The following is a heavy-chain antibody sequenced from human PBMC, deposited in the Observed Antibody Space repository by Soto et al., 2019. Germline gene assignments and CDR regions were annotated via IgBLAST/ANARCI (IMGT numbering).Heavy chain of an antibody. D-gene: IGHD3-16*01. J-gene: IGHJ6*02. CDR1: GGSVSSGGYY. CDR2: IYYSGST. Sequence: SESLSRTCTVSGGSVSSGGYYWSLIRQRPAKGLEWIGYIYYSGSTYYNPSLKSRVTISVDTSKNQFSLKLSSVTAADTAVYYCARDFAEGGGNYYGMDVWGQGTTVTVSS. V-gene: IGHV4-31*03. CDR3: ARDFAEGGGNYYGMDV.